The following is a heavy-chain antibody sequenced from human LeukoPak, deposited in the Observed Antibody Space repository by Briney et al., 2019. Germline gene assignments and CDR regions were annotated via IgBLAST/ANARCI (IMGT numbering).Heavy chain of an antibody. J-gene: IGHJ3*02. CDR1: GGSFSGYY. Sequence: TLSLTCAVYGGSFSGYYWSWIRQPPGKGLEWIGEINHSGSTNYNPSLKSRVTISVGTSKNQFSLKLSSVTAADTAVYYCARDDGGNIWGQGTMVTVSS. D-gene: IGHD1-26*01. CDR3: ARDDGGNI. CDR2: INHSGST. V-gene: IGHV4-34*01.